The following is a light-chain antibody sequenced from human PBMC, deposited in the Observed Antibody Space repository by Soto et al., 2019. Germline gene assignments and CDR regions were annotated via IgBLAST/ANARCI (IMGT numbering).Light chain of an antibody. V-gene: IGLV1-47*01. CDR2: RNN. CDR1: SSNIGSNY. Sequence: QSVLTQPHSASGTPGQRVTLSCSGSSSNIGSNYVYWYQQLPGTAPKLLIYRNNQRPSGVPDRFSGSKSGTSASLAISGLRSEDEADYYCAAWDDSLSGHGVFGGGTKLTVL. J-gene: IGLJ3*02. CDR3: AAWDDSLSGHGV.